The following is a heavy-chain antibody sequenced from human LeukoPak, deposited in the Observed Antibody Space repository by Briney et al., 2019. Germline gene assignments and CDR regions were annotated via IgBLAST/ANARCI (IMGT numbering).Heavy chain of an antibody. J-gene: IGHJ4*02. V-gene: IGHV1-8*01. CDR2: MNPNSGNT. CDR1: GYTFTSYD. D-gene: IGHD5-18*01. Sequence: ASVKVSCKASGYTFTSYDINWVRQATGQGLEWMGWMNPNSGNTGYAQKFQGRVTITADESTSTAYMELSSLRSEDTAVYYCARVTYSYGPTFDYWGQGTLVTVSS. CDR3: ARVTYSYGPTFDY.